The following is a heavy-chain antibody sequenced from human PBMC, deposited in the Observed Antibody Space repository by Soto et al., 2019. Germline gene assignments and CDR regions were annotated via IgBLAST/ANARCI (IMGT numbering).Heavy chain of an antibody. Sequence: QVQLVESGGGVVQPGRSLRLSCAASGFTFSSYAMQWVRQAPGKGLEWVAVISYDGSNKYYADSVKGRFTISRDNSKNTLYLQMSSLRAEDTAVYYGARPDYGSGSYPDYWGQGTLVTVSS. V-gene: IGHV3-30-3*01. J-gene: IGHJ4*02. CDR2: ISYDGSNK. CDR3: ARPDYGSGSYPDY. D-gene: IGHD3-10*01. CDR1: GFTFSSYA.